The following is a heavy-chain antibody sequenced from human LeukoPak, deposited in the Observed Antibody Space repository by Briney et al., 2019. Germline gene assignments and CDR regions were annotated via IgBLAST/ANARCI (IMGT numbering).Heavy chain of an antibody. D-gene: IGHD4-11*01. Sequence: GGSLRLSCAASGFTFSSYGMHWVRQAPGKGLEWVAVISYDGDNKYYADSVKGRFTISRDNSKNTLYLQMNRLRAEDTAVYYCARVARHDYTYYPGGNYFDYWGQGTLVTVSS. J-gene: IGHJ4*02. CDR1: GFTFSSYG. CDR2: ISYDGDNK. V-gene: IGHV3-30*03. CDR3: ARVARHDYTYYPGGNYFDY.